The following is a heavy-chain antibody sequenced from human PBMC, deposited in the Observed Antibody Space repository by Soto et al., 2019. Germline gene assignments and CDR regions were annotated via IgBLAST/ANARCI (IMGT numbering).Heavy chain of an antibody. V-gene: IGHV4-30-4*01. CDR1: GDSIRSGNHY. CDR3: ARNAASKNFDSRGYYPHFDP. CDR2: IYYSGST. D-gene: IGHD3-22*01. J-gene: IGHJ5*02. Sequence: SETLSLTCTVSGDSIRSGNHYWSWIRQPPGKGLEWIGYIYYSGSTYYSPSLKSRVTISVDTSKNQFSLKLSSVTAADTAVYYCARNAASKNFDSRGYYPHFDPWGQGTQVT.